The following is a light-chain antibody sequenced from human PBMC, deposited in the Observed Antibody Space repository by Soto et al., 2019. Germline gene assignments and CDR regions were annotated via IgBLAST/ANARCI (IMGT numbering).Light chain of an antibody. J-gene: IGLJ1*01. Sequence: HSSLTQPASVSGSPGQSITISCTGTSSDVGSYNLVSWYQQHPGKAPKLMMYEGSKRPSGVSNRFSGSKSGNTASLTISGLQAEDEADYYCCSYAGSSTYNYVFGIGSKVTVL. V-gene: IGLV2-23*01. CDR1: SSDVGSYNL. CDR2: EGS. CDR3: CSYAGSSTYNYV.